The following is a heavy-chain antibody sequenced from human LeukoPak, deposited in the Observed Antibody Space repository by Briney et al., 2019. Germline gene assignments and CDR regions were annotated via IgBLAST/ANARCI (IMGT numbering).Heavy chain of an antibody. CDR1: GFTFSSYW. J-gene: IGHJ6*03. Sequence: GGSLRLSCAASGFTFSSYWMSWVRQAPGKGLEWVANIKQDGSEKYYVDSVKGRFTISRDNAKNSLYLQMNSLRAEDTAVYYCARGLRAYYYHMDVWGKGTTVTVSS. CDR2: IKQDGSEK. D-gene: IGHD4-17*01. CDR3: ARGLRAYYYHMDV. V-gene: IGHV3-7*01.